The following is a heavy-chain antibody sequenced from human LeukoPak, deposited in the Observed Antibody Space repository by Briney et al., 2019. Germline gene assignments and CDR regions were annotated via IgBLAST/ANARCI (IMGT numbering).Heavy chain of an antibody. CDR2: ISAYNGNA. CDR3: ARVGGGYDTGYYFDY. CDR1: GYTFTSYG. Sequence: ASVKVSCKASGYTFTSYGISWVQQAPGQGLEWMGWISAYNGNANYAQKLQGRVTMTTDTSTSTAYMELRSLRSDDTAVYYCARVGGGYDTGYYFDYWGQGTLVTVSS. V-gene: IGHV1-18*01. J-gene: IGHJ4*02. D-gene: IGHD5-12*01.